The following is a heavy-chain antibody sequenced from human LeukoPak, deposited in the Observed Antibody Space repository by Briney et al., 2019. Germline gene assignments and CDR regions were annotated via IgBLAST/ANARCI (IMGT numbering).Heavy chain of an antibody. V-gene: IGHV1-2*02. CDR2: INPNSGGT. CDR1: GYTFTGYY. D-gene: IGHD2-15*01. J-gene: IGHJ4*02. Sequence: ASVKVSCKASGYTFTGYYMHWVRQVPGQGLEWMGWINPNSGGTNFAQKFQGRVTMTRDTSISTAYMELSRLRSDDTAVYYCARDLAYGSGPFDYWGQGTLVTVSS. CDR3: ARDLAYGSGPFDY.